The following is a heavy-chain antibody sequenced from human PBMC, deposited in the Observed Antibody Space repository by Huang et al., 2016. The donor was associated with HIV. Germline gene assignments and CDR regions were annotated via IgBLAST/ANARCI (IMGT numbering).Heavy chain of an antibody. D-gene: IGHD3-16*01. V-gene: IGHV4-34*01. CDR1: GGSFSGYY. Sequence: QVHLQQWGAGLLKPSETLSLTCAVYGGSFSGYYWNWIRQSPGKGLEWIGQINHGGSTNYNPSLESRVTMSVDPSKKQFSLKLSSVSVADSAVYYCAREIMISFGGPFDPWGQGTLVSVSS. CDR3: AREIMISFGGPFDP. CDR2: INHGGST. J-gene: IGHJ5*02.